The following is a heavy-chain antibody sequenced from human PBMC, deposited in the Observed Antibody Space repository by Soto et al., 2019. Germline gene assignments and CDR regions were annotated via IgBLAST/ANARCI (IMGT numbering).Heavy chain of an antibody. J-gene: IGHJ3*02. CDR2: ISAYNGNT. Sequence: QVQLVQSGAEVKKPGASVKVSCKASGYTFTSYGISWVRQAPGQGLEWMGWISAYNGNTNYAQKLQGRVTMTTDTDTSRAYMELRSLRSDDTAVYYCARDWIVVVAATSPAFDIWGQGTMVTVSS. V-gene: IGHV1-18*01. D-gene: IGHD2-15*01. CDR1: GYTFTSYG. CDR3: ARDWIVVVAATSPAFDI.